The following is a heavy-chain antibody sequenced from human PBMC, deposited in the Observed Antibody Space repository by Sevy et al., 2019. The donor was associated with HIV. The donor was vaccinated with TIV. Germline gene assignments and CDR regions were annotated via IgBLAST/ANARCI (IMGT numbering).Heavy chain of an antibody. CDR2: IYYSGST. CDR1: GGSISSYY. CDR3: ARGDYELDY. D-gene: IGHD4-17*01. Sequence: SETLSLTCTVSGGSISSYYWSWIRQPPGKGLEWIGYIYYSGSTNYNPSLKSRVTISVDTSKNQFSLKLSSVTAADTAMYYCARGDYELDYWGQGTLVTVSS. J-gene: IGHJ4*02. V-gene: IGHV4-59*01.